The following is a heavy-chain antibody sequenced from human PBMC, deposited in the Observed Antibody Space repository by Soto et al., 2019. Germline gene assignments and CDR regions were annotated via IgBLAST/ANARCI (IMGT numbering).Heavy chain of an antibody. CDR2: IYYSGST. D-gene: IGHD4-4*01. CDR1: GGSISSYY. Sequence: SETLSLTCTVSGGSISSYYWSWIRQPPGKGLEWIGYIYYSGSTNYNPSLKSRVTISVDRSKNQFSLKLSSVTAADTAVYYCARVHSNYVFFDYWGQGTLVTVS. CDR3: ARVHSNYVFFDY. J-gene: IGHJ4*02. V-gene: IGHV4-59*12.